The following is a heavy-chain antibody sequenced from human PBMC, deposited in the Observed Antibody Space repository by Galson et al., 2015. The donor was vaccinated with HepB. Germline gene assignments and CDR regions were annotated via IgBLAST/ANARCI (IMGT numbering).Heavy chain of an antibody. CDR2: TYYRSKWSN. CDR3: AKSIHLGRGFDS. J-gene: IGHJ4*02. V-gene: IGHV6-1*01. CDR1: GDSVSSNTVG. D-gene: IGHD7-27*01. Sequence: CAISGDSVSSNTVGWNWIRQSPSRGLEWLGRTYYRSKWSNDYAVSAKSRITINPDTSKNQFSLQLNSVTPEDTAVYYCAKSIHLGRGFDSWGQGTLVTVSS.